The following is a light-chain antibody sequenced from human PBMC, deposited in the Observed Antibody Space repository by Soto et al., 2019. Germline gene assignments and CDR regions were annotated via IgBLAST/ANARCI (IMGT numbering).Light chain of an antibody. J-gene: IGLJ2*01. CDR2: EVS. Sequence: QSALTQPPSASGSPGQSVTISCTGSSSDVGGHNHVSWYQQHPGKAPKLMIYEVSKRPSGVPDRFSGSKSVNTASLTVSGLQAEDEADYYCSSYAGSMNLIFGGGTKLTAL. V-gene: IGLV2-8*01. CDR1: SSDVGGHNH. CDR3: SSYAGSMNLI.